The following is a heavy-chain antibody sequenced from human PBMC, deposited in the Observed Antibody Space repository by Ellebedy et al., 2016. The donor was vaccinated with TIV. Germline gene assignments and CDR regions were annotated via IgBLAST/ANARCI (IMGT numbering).Heavy chain of an antibody. V-gene: IGHV4-34*01. CDR2: INHSGST. J-gene: IGHJ4*02. Sequence: SETLSLTXAVYGGSFSGYYWSWIRQPPGKGLEWIGEINHSGSTNYNPSLKSRVTISVDTSKNQFSLKLSSVTAADTAVYYCARGEVAGMKYWGQGTLVTVSS. D-gene: IGHD6-19*01. CDR3: ARGEVAGMKY. CDR1: GGSFSGYY.